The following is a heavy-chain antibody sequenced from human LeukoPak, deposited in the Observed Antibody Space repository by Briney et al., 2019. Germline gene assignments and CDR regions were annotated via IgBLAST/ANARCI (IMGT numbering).Heavy chain of an antibody. D-gene: IGHD6-13*01. J-gene: IGHJ2*01. CDR2: IYYSGST. CDR3: ARQGQQPLLWYFDH. CDR1: GRSISSGDYY. V-gene: IGHV4-30-4*01. Sequence: SEALSLTCTVSGRSISSGDYYWSWLRQPPGKGLEWIGYIYYSGSTYYNPSLKSRVTISVDTSKNQFSLKLSSVTAADTAVYYCARQGQQPLLWYFDHWGRGTLVTVSS.